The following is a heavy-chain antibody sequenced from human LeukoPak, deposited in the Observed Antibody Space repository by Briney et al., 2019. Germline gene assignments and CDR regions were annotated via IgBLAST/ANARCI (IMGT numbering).Heavy chain of an antibody. D-gene: IGHD1-14*01. V-gene: IGHV3-33*06. CDR2: IWYDGSND. Sequence: GGSLRLSCAASGFTFSGYGMHWVRQAPGKGLEWVAVIWYDGSNDDYADSVKGRFTISRDSSKNTLYLQMNSLRAEDTAVYYCAKVSGGGLYYDGMDVWGQGTTVTVSS. CDR1: GFTFSGYG. J-gene: IGHJ6*02. CDR3: AKVSGGGLYYDGMDV.